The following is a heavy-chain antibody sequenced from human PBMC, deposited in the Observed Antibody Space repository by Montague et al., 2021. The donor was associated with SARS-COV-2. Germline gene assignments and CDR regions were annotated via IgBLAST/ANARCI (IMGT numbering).Heavy chain of an antibody. CDR3: ARHHISTMYGYSWFDP. CDR2: VHYSGKT. J-gene: IGHJ5*02. CDR1: GVSVKNYY. Sequence: DPLSLPCTVSGVSVKNYYWSWIRQPPGKGLEWIGYVHYSGKTKSNPSLQNPISISLDASKNQFYLSLTSVTSADAAVYYCARHHISTMYGYSWFDPWGRGTLVTVSS. D-gene: IGHD1-14*01. V-gene: IGHV4-59*02.